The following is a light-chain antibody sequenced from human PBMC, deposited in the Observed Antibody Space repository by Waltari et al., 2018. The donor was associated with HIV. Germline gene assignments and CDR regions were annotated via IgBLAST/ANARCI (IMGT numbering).Light chain of an antibody. CDR3: ASFTGDNTVM. CDR1: DTDFSLYKF. V-gene: IGLV2-14*03. CDR2: DVD. Sequence: AVTQPASVSGLPGQSTTISFPGDDTDFSLYKFVSWYQQHSGKPPRLILYDVDSRASGVSDRFSGSMSSNTASLTISGLRAEDEGHYYCASFTGDNTVMFGGGTEVTVL. J-gene: IGLJ3*02.